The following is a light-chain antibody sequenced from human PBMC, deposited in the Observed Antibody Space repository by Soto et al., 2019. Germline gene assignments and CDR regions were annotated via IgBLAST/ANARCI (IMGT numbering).Light chain of an antibody. V-gene: IGLV1-44*01. CDR2: NND. J-gene: IGLJ1*01. Sequence: QSVLTQPPSASGTPGQRVTFSCSGSSSNIGSKTVKWYQQLPGTAPKLLIYNNDQRPSAVPDRFSGSKSVTSASLAIIGLQSVDEADYYCSSWDDSLKAYVFGTGTKLTVL. CDR1: SSNIGSKT. CDR3: SSWDDSLKAYV.